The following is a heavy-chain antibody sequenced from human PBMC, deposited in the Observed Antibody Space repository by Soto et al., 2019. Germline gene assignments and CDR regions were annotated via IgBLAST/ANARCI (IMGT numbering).Heavy chain of an antibody. J-gene: IGHJ4*02. V-gene: IGHV3-48*02. CDR3: ANLARNYFDY. D-gene: IGHD6-6*01. CDR2: ISSSSSTI. CDR1: GFTFSSYS. Sequence: EVQLVESGGGLVQPGGSLRLSCAASGFTFSSYSMNWVRQAPGKGLEWVSYISSSSSTIYYADSVKGRFTISRDNAKNSLSLQMNSLRDEDTAVYYCANLARNYFDYWGQGTLVTVSS.